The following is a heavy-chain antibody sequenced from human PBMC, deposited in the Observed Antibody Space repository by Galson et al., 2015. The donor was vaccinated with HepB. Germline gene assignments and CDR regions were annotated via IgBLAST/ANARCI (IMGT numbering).Heavy chain of an antibody. CDR1: GDSVSSNSAA. CDR2: TYYRSKWYN. Sequence: CAISGDSVSSNSAAWNWIRQSPSRGLEWLGRTYYRSKWYNDYAVSVKSRITINPDTSKNQFSLQLNSVTPEDTAVYYCARSVTIFGVGSWDVWGEGTTVTVSS. D-gene: IGHD3-3*01. J-gene: IGHJ6*04. V-gene: IGHV6-1*01. CDR3: ARSVTIFGVGSWDV.